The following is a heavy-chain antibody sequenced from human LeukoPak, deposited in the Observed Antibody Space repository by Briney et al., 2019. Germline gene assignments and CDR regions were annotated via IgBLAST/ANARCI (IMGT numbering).Heavy chain of an antibody. CDR1: GFTFSSYA. J-gene: IGHJ4*02. D-gene: IGHD3-22*01. CDR2: ISYDGSNK. CDR3: AKCFHYYDSSGPTDY. V-gene: IGHV3-30*18. Sequence: PGGSLRLSCAASGFTFSSYAMSWVRQAPGKGLEWVAVISYDGSNKYYADSVKGRFTISRDNSKNTLYLQMNSLRAEDTAVYYCAKCFHYYDSSGPTDYWGQGTLVTVSS.